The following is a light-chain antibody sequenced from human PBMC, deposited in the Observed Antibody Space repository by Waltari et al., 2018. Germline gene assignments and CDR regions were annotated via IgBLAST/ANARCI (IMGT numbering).Light chain of an antibody. CDR3: QQSYSTPRGFT. CDR1: QSISSY. V-gene: IGKV1-39*01. CDR2: AAS. Sequence: DIQMTQSPSSLYASVGDRLTIACRASQSISSYLNWYQQKPGKATKLLIYAASSLQSGVPSRFSGSGSGTDFALTISSLQPEDFATYYCQQSYSTPRGFTFGPGTKVDIK. J-gene: IGKJ3*01.